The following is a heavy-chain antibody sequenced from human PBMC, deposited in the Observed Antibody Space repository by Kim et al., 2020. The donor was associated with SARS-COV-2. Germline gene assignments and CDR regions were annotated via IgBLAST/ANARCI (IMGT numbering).Heavy chain of an antibody. V-gene: IGHV3-7*01. CDR1: GFTFRNYW. J-gene: IGHJ4*02. CDR3: ATTRAYGEQGY. Sequence: GGSLRLSCAASGFTFRNYWMSWVRQAPGKGLEWVANIKEDGSEKYYVESVKGRFTISRDNAKNSLYLQMNSLRAEDTAVYYCATTRAYGEQGYWGQGTLVPVSS. D-gene: IGHD4-17*01. CDR2: IKEDGSEK.